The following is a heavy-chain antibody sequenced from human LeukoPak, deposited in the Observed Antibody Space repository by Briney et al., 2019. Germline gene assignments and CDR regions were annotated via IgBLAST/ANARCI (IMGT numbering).Heavy chain of an antibody. V-gene: IGHV1-3*01. Sequence: ASVKVSCKASRYTFTGYGLHWVRQAPGQRLEWMGWINADNSNTKYSQKLQGRVTITRDTSATTAFMELRSLRSEDTAVYYCARGGDTYYDFWSGFGLSPYYYYYYMDVWGKGTTVTVSS. CDR2: INADNSNT. CDR1: RYTFTGYG. J-gene: IGHJ6*03. CDR3: ARGGDTYYDFWSGFGLSPYYYYYYMDV. D-gene: IGHD3-3*01.